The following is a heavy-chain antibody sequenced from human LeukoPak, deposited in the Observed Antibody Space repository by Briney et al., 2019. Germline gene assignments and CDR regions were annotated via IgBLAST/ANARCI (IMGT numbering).Heavy chain of an antibody. CDR2: IWYDGSNK. Sequence: PGRSLRLSCAASGFTFSSYGMHWVRQAPGKGLEWVAVIWYDGSNKYYADSVKGRFTISGDNSKNTLYLQMNSLRAEDTAVYYCARDGDILTGSFDYWGQGTLVTVSS. V-gene: IGHV3-33*01. CDR1: GFTFSSYG. J-gene: IGHJ4*02. CDR3: ARDGDILTGSFDY. D-gene: IGHD3-9*01.